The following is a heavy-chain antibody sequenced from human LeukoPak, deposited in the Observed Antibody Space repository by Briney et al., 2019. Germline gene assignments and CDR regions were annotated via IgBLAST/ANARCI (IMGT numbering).Heavy chain of an antibody. D-gene: IGHD6-19*01. Sequence: GGSLRLSCAASGFTFSSYSMNWVRQAPGKGLEWVSSISSSSSYIYYADSVKGRFTISRDNAKNSLYLQMNSLRDEDTAVYYCAREQWPPDYYYYGMDVWGQGTTVTVSS. CDR1: GFTFSSYS. J-gene: IGHJ6*02. V-gene: IGHV3-21*01. CDR2: ISSSSSYI. CDR3: AREQWPPDYYYYGMDV.